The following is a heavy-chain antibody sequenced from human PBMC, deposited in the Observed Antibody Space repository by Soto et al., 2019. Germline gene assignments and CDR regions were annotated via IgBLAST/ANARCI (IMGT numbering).Heavy chain of an antibody. CDR3: ARLRFGELLSPFDY. V-gene: IGHV5-51*01. D-gene: IGHD3-10*01. CDR1: GYSFTRYW. Sequence: GESLKLSWKGSGYSFTRYWSGWVRQMPGKGLEWMGIIYPGDSDTRYSPSFQGQVTISADKSISTAYLQWSSLKASDTAMYYCARLRFGELLSPFDYWGQGTLVTVSS. J-gene: IGHJ4*02. CDR2: IYPGDSDT.